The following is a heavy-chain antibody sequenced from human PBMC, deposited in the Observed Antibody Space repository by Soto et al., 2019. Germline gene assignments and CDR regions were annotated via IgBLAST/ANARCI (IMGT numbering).Heavy chain of an antibody. V-gene: IGHV7-4-1*01. CDR3: ARELFTIPRGGGYYYYYGMDV. Sequence: GASVKVSCKASGYTFTSYAMNWVRQAPGQGLEWMGWINTNTGNPTYAQGFTGRFVFSLDTPVSTAYLQICSLKAEDTAVYYCARELFTIPRGGGYYYYYGMDVWGQGTTVTVSS. J-gene: IGHJ6*02. CDR1: GYTFTSYA. D-gene: IGHD3-3*01. CDR2: INTNTGNP.